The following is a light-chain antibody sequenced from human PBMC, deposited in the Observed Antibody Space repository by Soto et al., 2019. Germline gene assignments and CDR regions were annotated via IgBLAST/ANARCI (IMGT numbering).Light chain of an antibody. V-gene: IGKV3-20*01. CDR2: GAS. Sequence: EIVLTQSPGTLSLSPGERATLSCRASQSVRNNYLAWYQQRPGQAPRLLIYGASSRATGIPDRFSGSGSETHFTLTVSRLAPEDFVVFYCQQYGSSPLTFGGGTKVEIK. J-gene: IGKJ4*01. CDR3: QQYGSSPLT. CDR1: QSVRNNY.